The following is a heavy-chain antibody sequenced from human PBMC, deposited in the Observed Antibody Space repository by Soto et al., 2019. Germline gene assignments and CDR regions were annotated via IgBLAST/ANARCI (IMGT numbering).Heavy chain of an antibody. J-gene: IGHJ5*02. Sequence: PGGSLRLSCAASAFTFSSHGMHRVRQAPGKGQEWAAVIWYAGSNKYYADSVKGRFTISRDNSKNTLYLQMNSLRAEDAAVYYCAREYYDYVWGSYRSFWFDPWGQGTLVTVSS. CDR3: AREYYDYVWGSYRSFWFDP. V-gene: IGHV3-33*01. CDR1: AFTFSSHG. D-gene: IGHD3-16*02. CDR2: IWYAGSNK.